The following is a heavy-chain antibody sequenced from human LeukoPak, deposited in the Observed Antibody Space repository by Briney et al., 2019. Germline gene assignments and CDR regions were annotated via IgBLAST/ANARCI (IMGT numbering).Heavy chain of an antibody. J-gene: IGHJ4*02. D-gene: IGHD6-19*01. CDR1: GFTFSSYG. V-gene: IGHV3-30*18. CDR3: AKRRVNRAGTSDY. CDR2: ISYDGSNK. Sequence: GGSLRLSCAASGFTFSSYGMHWVRQAPGKGPEWVAVISYDGSNKYYADSVKGRFTISRDNSKNTLYLQMNSLRAEDTAVYYCAKRRVNRAGTSDYWGQGTLVTVSS.